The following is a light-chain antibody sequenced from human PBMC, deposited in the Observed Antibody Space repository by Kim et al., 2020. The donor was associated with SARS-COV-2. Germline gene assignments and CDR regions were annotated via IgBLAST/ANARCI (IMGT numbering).Light chain of an antibody. CDR2: DAS. V-gene: IGKV1-5*01. Sequence: VGSRVPIACRASQSIGGWLAWYQQRPGKAPKLLSHDASSVESGVPSRFCGSGSETEFTLTIGSLQPDDFATYYCQHHSTYPITFGQGTRLEIK. J-gene: IGKJ5*01. CDR1: QSIGGW. CDR3: QHHSTYPIT.